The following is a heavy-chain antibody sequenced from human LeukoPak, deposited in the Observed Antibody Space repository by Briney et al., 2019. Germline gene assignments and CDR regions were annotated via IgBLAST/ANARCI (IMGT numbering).Heavy chain of an antibody. V-gene: IGHV4-38-2*02. CDR2: IYHRGST. CDR1: GYSISNGYY. D-gene: IGHD5-18*01. CDR3: ARVKIQLWLSKGNWFDP. J-gene: IGHJ5*02. Sequence: SETLSLTCTVSGYSISNGYYWGWIRQPPGKGLEWVGSIYHRGSTYYNPSLKSRVTISVDTSKNQFSLKLSSVTAADTAVYYCARVKIQLWLSKGNWFDPWGQGTLVTVSS.